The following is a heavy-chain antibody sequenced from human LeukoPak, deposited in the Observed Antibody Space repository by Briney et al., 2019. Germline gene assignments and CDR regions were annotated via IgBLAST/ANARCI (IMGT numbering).Heavy chain of an antibody. CDR2: ISYDGSNK. V-gene: IGHV3-30*04. Sequence: GGSLRLSCAASGFTFSSYAMHWVRQAPGKGLEWVAVISYDGSNKYYADSVKGRFTTSRDNSKNTLYLQMNSLRAEDTAVYYCARDGRRTYSSSWYVHWFDPWGQGTLVTVSS. CDR1: GFTFSSYA. J-gene: IGHJ5*02. CDR3: ARDGRRTYSSSWYVHWFDP. D-gene: IGHD6-13*01.